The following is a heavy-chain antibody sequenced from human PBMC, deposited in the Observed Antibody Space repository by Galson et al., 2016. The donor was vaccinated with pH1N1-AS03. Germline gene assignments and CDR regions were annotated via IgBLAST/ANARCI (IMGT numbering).Heavy chain of an antibody. D-gene: IGHD1-26*01. CDR3: VRVRGVVGATPRDY. V-gene: IGHV3-33*01. CDR1: GFTFSTYG. J-gene: IGHJ4*02. CDR2: IRYDGSNI. Sequence: SLRLSCAASGFTFSTYGMHWVRQAPGKGLEWVAVIRYDGSNIYYADSVKGRFTISRDNSKSTLYLQMNSLRAEDTAVYYCVRVRGVVGATPRDYWGQGTLVTVSS.